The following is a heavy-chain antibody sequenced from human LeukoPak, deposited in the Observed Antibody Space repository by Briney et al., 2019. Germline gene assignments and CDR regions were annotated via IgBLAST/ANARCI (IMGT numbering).Heavy chain of an antibody. Sequence: GGSLILSCAASGFTFSSYSMNWVRQAPGKGLEWVSSISSSSSYIYYADSVKGRFTISRDNAKNSLYLQMNSLRAEDTAVYYCARDILTGYSLLDYWGQGTLVTVSS. J-gene: IGHJ4*02. D-gene: IGHD3-9*01. CDR2: ISSSSSYI. CDR3: ARDILTGYSLLDY. CDR1: GFTFSSYS. V-gene: IGHV3-21*01.